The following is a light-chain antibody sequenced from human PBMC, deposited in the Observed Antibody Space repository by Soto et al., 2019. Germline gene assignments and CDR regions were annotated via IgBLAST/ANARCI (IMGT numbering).Light chain of an antibody. V-gene: IGKV3-11*01. J-gene: IGKJ1*01. CDR1: QSVTTF. CDR3: HRRSRWRT. CDR2: DAS. Sequence: IVLTQSPATLSLSPGEIATLSCRASQSVTTFFALYQQKSGKAPRLLISDASNRATGIPARFSGSGAGTDVTLTIGRLEPEDSAVYYCHRRSRWRTVGQGTKVEIK.